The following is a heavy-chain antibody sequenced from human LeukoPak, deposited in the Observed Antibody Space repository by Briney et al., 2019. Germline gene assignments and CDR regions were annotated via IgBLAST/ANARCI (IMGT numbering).Heavy chain of an antibody. CDR2: ISSSSSYI. CDR1: GFTFSSYS. Sequence: PGGCLRLSCAASGFTFSSYSMNWVRQAPGKGLEWVSSISSSSSYIYYADSVKGRFTISRDNAKNSLYLQMNSLRAEDTAVYYCARGYSSSSGVDYWGQGAPVTASS. V-gene: IGHV3-21*01. J-gene: IGHJ4*02. D-gene: IGHD6-6*01. CDR3: ARGYSSSSGVDY.